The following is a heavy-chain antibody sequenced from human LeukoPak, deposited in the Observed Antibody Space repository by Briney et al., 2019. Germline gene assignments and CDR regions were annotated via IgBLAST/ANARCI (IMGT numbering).Heavy chain of an antibody. V-gene: IGHV3-30-3*01. CDR2: ISYDGNYK. J-gene: IGHJ4*02. CDR1: AFTFSSFA. Sequence: PGTSLRLSCAASAFTFSSFAIHWVRQAPGKGLEWVSVISYDGNYKYYADSVTGRFTVSRDDSQSMLFLQKNSLRPEDTAVYYCARVLGAGYGATNPAYCGQGTLVTVSS. CDR3: ARVLGAGYGATNPAY. D-gene: IGHD1-26*01.